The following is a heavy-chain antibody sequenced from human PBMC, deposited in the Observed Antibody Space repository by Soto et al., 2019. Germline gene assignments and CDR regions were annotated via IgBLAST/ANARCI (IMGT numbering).Heavy chain of an antibody. CDR1: GYTFTGYF. CDR2: INPNSGVT. CDR3: ARGGGTILAPLP. V-gene: IGHV1-2*02. Sequence: QVQLVQSGAEVKKPGASVKVSCKASGYTFTGYFMHWVRPAPGQGLEWMGYINPNSGVTKYAQKFQGRVTLTRDTSTNTAYMEMTMLRSDDTAVYYCARGGGTILAPLPWGQGTLVIVSS. J-gene: IGHJ5*02. D-gene: IGHD3-3*01.